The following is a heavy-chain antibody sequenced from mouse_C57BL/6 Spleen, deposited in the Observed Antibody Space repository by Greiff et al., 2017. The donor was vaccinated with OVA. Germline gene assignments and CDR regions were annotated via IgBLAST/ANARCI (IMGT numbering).Heavy chain of an antibody. CDR2: IYPGNSDT. Sequence: EVKLVESGTVLARPGASVKMSCKTSGYTFTSYWMHWVKQRPGQGLEWIGAIYPGNSDTSYNQKLKGKAKLTAVTSASTAYMELSSLTNEDSAVDYCTRLGGYYGSSLDYWGQGTTLTVSS. J-gene: IGHJ2*01. CDR1: GYTFTSYW. D-gene: IGHD1-1*01. CDR3: TRLGGYYGSSLDY. V-gene: IGHV1-5*01.